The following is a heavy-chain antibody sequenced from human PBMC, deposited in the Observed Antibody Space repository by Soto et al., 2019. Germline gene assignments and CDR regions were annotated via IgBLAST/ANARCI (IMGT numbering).Heavy chain of an antibody. CDR1: GFTFSSYG. Sequence: QVQLVESGGGVVQPGRSLRLSCAASGFTFSSYGMHWVRQAPGKGLEWVAVIWCDGSNKYYADSVKGRFTISRDNSKNTLYLQMNSLRAEDTAVYYCAREEGYSGYERASYYYYGMDVWGQGTTVTVSS. CDR3: AREEGYSGYERASYYYYGMDV. J-gene: IGHJ6*02. CDR2: IWCDGSNK. D-gene: IGHD5-12*01. V-gene: IGHV3-33*01.